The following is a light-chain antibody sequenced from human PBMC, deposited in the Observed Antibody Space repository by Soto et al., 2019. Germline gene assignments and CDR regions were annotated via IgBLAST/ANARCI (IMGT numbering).Light chain of an antibody. CDR3: AAWDASLDGDV. V-gene: IGLV1-44*01. Sequence: QSVLTQPPSASGTPGQRVTISCSTSSSNLGDNTVNWYQQVPGAAPKLLIYSYDQRPSGVPDRFSGSKSGTSASLAISGLQSEDEADYYCAAWDASLDGDVFGTGTKVTVL. CDR1: SSNLGDNT. CDR2: SYD. J-gene: IGLJ1*01.